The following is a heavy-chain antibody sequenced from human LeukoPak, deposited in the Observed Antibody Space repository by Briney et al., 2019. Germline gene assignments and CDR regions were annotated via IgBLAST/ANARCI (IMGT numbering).Heavy chain of an antibody. J-gene: IGHJ4*02. Sequence: SETLSLTCSDSGGSISSLYWSWIRQPPGKGLEWIGYIYYPGSTNYNPSLKSRVTMFVDMSKNQFSLRLRSVTAADTAVYYCARHRAYSSSSPFDYWGQGTLVTVSS. D-gene: IGHD6-6*01. CDR1: GGSISSLY. CDR3: ARHRAYSSSSPFDY. V-gene: IGHV4-59*08. CDR2: IYYPGST.